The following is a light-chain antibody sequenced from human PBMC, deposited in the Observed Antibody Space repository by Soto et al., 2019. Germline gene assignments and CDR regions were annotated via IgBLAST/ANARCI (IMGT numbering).Light chain of an antibody. V-gene: IGLV1-47*01. CDR2: RNN. J-gene: IGLJ1*01. Sequence: QCVLTQPPSASGTPGQRVTISCSGSSSNIGSNYVYWYQQLPGTAPKLLIYRNNQRPSGVPDRFSGSKSGTSASLAISGLRSEDEADYYCAAWDDSLSVPYVFGTGTKVTVL. CDR3: AAWDDSLSVPYV. CDR1: SSNIGSNY.